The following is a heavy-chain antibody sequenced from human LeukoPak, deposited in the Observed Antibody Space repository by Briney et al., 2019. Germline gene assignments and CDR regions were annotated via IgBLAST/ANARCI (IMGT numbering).Heavy chain of an antibody. V-gene: IGHV3-53*05. D-gene: IGHD3-10*01. CDR3: ARSSYFSMVRGGLLFGFDY. Sequence: GGSLRLSCAASGFTFSSNYMSWVRQAPGKGLEWVSVIYSGGSTYYADSVKGRFTISRDNSKNTLFLQMESLRAEDTAVYYFARSSYFSMVRGGLLFGFDYWGQGTLVTLSS. J-gene: IGHJ4*02. CDR2: IYSGGST. CDR1: GFTFSSNY.